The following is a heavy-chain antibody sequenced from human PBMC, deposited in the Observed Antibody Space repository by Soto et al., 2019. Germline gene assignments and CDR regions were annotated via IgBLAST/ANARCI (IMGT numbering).Heavy chain of an antibody. V-gene: IGHV4-39*01. J-gene: IGHJ6*02. D-gene: IGHD6-6*01. CDR2: IYYSGST. Sequence: SETLSLTCTVSGGSISSSSYYWGWIRQPPGKGLEWIGSIYYSGSTYYNPSLKSRVTISVDTSKNQFSLKLSSVTAADTAVYYCANTGGQLFAYYYYGMDVWCPGTTVTAFS. CDR3: ANTGGQLFAYYYYGMDV. CDR1: GGSISSSSYY.